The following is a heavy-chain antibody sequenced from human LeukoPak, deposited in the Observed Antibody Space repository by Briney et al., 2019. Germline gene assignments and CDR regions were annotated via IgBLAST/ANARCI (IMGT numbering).Heavy chain of an antibody. CDR1: GFTFSSYE. Sequence: PGGSPRLSCAASGFTFSSYEMNWVRQAPGKGLEWVSYISSSGTTIYYADPVKGRFTISRDNAKNSLYLQMNSLRAEDTAVYYCARRRDSGSLQHFDYWGQGTLVTVSS. CDR3: ARRRDSGSLQHFDY. J-gene: IGHJ4*02. CDR2: ISSSGTTI. V-gene: IGHV3-48*03. D-gene: IGHD1-26*01.